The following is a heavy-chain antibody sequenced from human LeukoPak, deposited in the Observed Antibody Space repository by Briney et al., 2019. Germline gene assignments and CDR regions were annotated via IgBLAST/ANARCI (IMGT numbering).Heavy chain of an antibody. Sequence: ASVKVSCKASGYTFTSYYMHWVRQAPGQGLERMGWINPNSGGTTYAQKFQGRVTMTRDTSTSTAYMEVSRLRSDDTAIYYCAKDYYGSGSWNDYWGQGTLVTVSS. CDR3: AKDYYGSGSWNDY. V-gene: IGHV1-2*02. J-gene: IGHJ4*02. CDR1: GYTFTSYY. D-gene: IGHD3-10*01. CDR2: INPNSGGT.